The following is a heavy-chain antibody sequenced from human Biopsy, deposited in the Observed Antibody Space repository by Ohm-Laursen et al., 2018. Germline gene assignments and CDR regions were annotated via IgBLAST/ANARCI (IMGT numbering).Heavy chain of an antibody. J-gene: IGHJ6*02. CDR2: ISETSSHI. CDR3: ARDSRRTALGGGMDV. Sequence: SLRLSCAAPGFTFSSYSMNWVRQAPGKGLEWISYISETSSHIYDADSVKGRFTVTRDNAKNSLYLQLNSLRAEDTAVYYCARDSRRTALGGGMDVWGQGTTVTVSS. D-gene: IGHD3-16*01. V-gene: IGHV3-21*01. CDR1: GFTFSSYS.